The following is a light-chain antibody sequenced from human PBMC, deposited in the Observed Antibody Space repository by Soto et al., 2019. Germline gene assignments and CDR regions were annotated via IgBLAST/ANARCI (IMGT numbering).Light chain of an antibody. Sequence: AIQMTQSPSSLSASVGDRVTITCRASQGIRNDLGWYQDKPGKAPKLLIYAASSLQAGIPSRFSGSGSGTDFTLTITSLQLEDFATYCCLQDYNYPRTFGQGTKVEIK. V-gene: IGKV1-6*01. CDR1: QGIRND. CDR2: AAS. J-gene: IGKJ1*01. CDR3: LQDYNYPRT.